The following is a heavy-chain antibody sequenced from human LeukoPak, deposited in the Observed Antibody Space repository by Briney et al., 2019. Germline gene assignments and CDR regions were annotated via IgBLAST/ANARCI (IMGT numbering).Heavy chain of an antibody. J-gene: IGHJ4*02. D-gene: IGHD5-12*01. CDR2: MNPNSGNT. CDR3: ARGQWGVATCFDY. V-gene: IGHV1-8*01. Sequence: ASVKVSCKATGYTFTSYDINSVRQATGQGLAWMGWMNPNSGNTGYAQKFQGRVTMTRNTSISTAYMELSSLRSEDTAVYYCARGQWGVATCFDYWGQGTLVTVSS. CDR1: GYTFTSYD.